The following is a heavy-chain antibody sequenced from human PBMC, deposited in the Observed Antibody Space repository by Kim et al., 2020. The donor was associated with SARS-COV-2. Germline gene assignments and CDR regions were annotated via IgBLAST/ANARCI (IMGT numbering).Heavy chain of an antibody. CDR1: GGTFSSYA. D-gene: IGHD6-6*01. J-gene: IGHJ4*02. V-gene: IGHV1-69*04. CDR2: IIPILGIT. Sequence: SVKVSCKTSGGTFSSYAINWVRQAPGQGLEWMGRIIPILGITNYAQKFQGRVTITADKSTSTAYMELSSLRSEDTAVYYCARGGSSSFDYWGQGTLVT. CDR3: ARGGSSSFDY.